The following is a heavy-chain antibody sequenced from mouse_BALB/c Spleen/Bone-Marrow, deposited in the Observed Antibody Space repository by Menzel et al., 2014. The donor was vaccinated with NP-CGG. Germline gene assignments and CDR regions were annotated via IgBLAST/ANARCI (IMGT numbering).Heavy chain of an antibody. D-gene: IGHD1-1*01. J-gene: IGHJ2*01. CDR2: TDPANGNT. V-gene: IGHV14-3*02. CDR3: VRSREYYFDY. Sequence: VQLQQSGAELVKPGASVKLSCTASGFNIKDTYMHWVKQRPEQGLEWIGRTDPANGNTKCDPKFQGKATIAADTSSNTAYLQLSSLTSEDTAVYYCVRSREYYFDYWGQGTTLTVSS. CDR1: GFNIKDTY.